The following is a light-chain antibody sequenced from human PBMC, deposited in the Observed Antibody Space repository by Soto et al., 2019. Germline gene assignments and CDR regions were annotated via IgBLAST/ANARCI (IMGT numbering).Light chain of an antibody. CDR3: SSYTSSSTPVV. J-gene: IGLJ2*01. CDR2: DVS. CDR1: SSDVGGYPY. Sequence: QSALTQPASVSGSPGQSITISCTGTSSDVGGYPYVSWYQQHPGKAPKLMIYDVSNRPSGVSNRFSGSKSGNTASLTISGLQAEDEADYYCSSYTSSSTPVVFGGGTKLTVL. V-gene: IGLV2-14*01.